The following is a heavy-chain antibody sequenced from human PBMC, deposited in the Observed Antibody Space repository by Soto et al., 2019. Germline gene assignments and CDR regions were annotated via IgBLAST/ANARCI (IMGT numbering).Heavy chain of an antibody. V-gene: IGHV4-59*13. CDR2: IYYSGSK. CDR3: ARVHRGSTSYPNLWWFDP. J-gene: IGHJ5*02. D-gene: IGHD2-2*01. Sequence: SETLSLTCSVSGGSISGFYWSWIRQSPGKELEWIGNIYYSGSKNYNPSLKSRVTMSVDTSKNQFSLKLYSVIAADTAVYYCARVHRGSTSYPNLWWFDPWGQGTPVTVSS. CDR1: GGSISGFY.